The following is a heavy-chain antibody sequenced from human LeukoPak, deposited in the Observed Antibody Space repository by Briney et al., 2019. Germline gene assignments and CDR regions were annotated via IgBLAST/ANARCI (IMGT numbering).Heavy chain of an antibody. D-gene: IGHD3-22*01. CDR3: AKDNRYDSSGYYYWYFDL. CDR2: ISWNSGSI. CDR1: GFTFDDYA. Sequence: GGSLRLXCAASGFTFDDYAMHWVRQASGKGLEWVSGISWNSGSIGYADSVKGRFTISRDNAKNSLYLQMNSLRAEDMALYYCAKDNRYDSSGYYYWYFDLWGRGTLVTVSS. V-gene: IGHV3-9*03. J-gene: IGHJ2*01.